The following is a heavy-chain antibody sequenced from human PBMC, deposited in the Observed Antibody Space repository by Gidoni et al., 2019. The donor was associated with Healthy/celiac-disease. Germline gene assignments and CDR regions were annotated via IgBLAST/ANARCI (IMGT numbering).Heavy chain of an antibody. Sequence: QLQLQESGPGLVKPSETLSLPCTVSGGSISSSSYYWGWIRQPPGKGLEWIGSIYYSGSTYYNPSLKSRVTISVDTSKNQFSLKLSSVTAADTAVYYCARSTTGTTGSFDYWGQGTLVTVSS. D-gene: IGHD1-1*01. J-gene: IGHJ4*02. CDR1: GGSISSSSYY. V-gene: IGHV4-39*01. CDR2: IYYSGST. CDR3: ARSTTGTTGSFDY.